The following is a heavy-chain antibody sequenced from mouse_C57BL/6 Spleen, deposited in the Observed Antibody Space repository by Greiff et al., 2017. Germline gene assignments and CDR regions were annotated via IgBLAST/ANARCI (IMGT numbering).Heavy chain of an antibody. J-gene: IGHJ4*01. Sequence: EVHLVESEGGLVQPGSSMKLSCTASGFTFSDYYMAWVRQVPEKGLEWVANINYDGSSTYYLDSLKSRFIISRDNAKNILYLQMGSLKSEDTATYYCARDGGNYDYAMDYWGQGTSVTVSS. CDR2: INYDGSST. CDR1: GFTFSDYY. CDR3: ARDGGNYDYAMDY. D-gene: IGHD2-1*01. V-gene: IGHV5-16*01.